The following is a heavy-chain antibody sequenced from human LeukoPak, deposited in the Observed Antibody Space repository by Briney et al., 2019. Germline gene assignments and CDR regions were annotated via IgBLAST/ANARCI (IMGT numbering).Heavy chain of an antibody. CDR1: GGSISSNSYY. CDR2: IYYSGST. J-gene: IGHJ4*02. CDR3: ASDRSGYYYVDY. D-gene: IGHD3-22*01. V-gene: IGHV4-39*07. Sequence: SETLSLTCAVPGGSISSNSYYWGWIRQPPGKGLEWIGSIYYSGSTYYNPSLKSRVTISVDTSKNQFSLKLSSVTAADTAVYFCASDRSGYYYVDYWGQGTLVTVSS.